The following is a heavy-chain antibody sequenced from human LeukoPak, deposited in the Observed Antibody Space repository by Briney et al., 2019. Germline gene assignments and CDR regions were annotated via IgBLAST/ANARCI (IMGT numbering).Heavy chain of an antibody. CDR3: ARDLQGSSWYGYYYYYMDV. CDR2: INPNSGGT. CDR1: GYTFTGYY. V-gene: IGHV1-2*02. Sequence: ASVKASCKASGYTFTGYYMHWVRQAPGQGLEWMGWINPNSGGTNYAQKFQGRVTMTRDTSISTAYMELSRLRSDDTAVYYCARDLQGSSWYGYYYYYMDVWGKGTTVTVSS. D-gene: IGHD6-13*01. J-gene: IGHJ6*03.